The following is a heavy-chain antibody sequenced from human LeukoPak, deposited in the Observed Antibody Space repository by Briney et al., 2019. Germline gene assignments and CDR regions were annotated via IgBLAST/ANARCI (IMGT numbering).Heavy chain of an antibody. Sequence: ASVKVSCKASGGTFSSYAISWVRQAPGQGLEWMGGIIPIFGTANYAQKFQGRVTITADKSTSTAYMELSSLRSEDTAVYYCARDRVVVAARVYYFDYWGQGTLVTVSS. D-gene: IGHD2-15*01. V-gene: IGHV1-69*06. CDR1: GGTFSSYA. CDR2: IIPIFGTA. J-gene: IGHJ4*02. CDR3: ARDRVVVAARVYYFDY.